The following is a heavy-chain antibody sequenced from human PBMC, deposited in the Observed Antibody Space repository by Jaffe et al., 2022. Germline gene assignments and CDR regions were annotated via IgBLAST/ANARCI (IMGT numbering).Heavy chain of an antibody. J-gene: IGHJ3*02. Sequence: QVQLQESGPGLVKPSQTLSLTCTVSGGSISSGSYYWSWIRQPAGKGLEWIGRIYTSGSTNYNPSLKSRVTISVDTSKNQFSLKLSSVTAADTAVYYCARDKYLNDAFDIWGQGTMVTVSS. CDR1: GGSISSGSYY. CDR2: IYTSGST. V-gene: IGHV4-61*02. CDR3: ARDKYLNDAFDI.